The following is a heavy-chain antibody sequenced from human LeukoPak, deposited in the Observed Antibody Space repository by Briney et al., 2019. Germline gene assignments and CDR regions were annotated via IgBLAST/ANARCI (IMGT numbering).Heavy chain of an antibody. CDR2: IYYSGCT. V-gene: IGHV4-59*01. Sequence: PSETLSLTCTVSGGSISSYYWSWIRQPPGKGLEWIGYIYYSGCTNYNPSLKSRVTISVDTSKNQFSLKLSSVTAADTAVYYCARVGVEARYYYDSSGYQLIFDYWGQGTLVTISS. J-gene: IGHJ4*02. CDR3: ARVGVEARYYYDSSGYQLIFDY. D-gene: IGHD3-22*01. CDR1: GGSISSYY.